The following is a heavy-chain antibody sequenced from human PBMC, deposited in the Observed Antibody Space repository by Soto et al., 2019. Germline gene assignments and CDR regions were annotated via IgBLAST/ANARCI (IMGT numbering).Heavy chain of an antibody. CDR3: ARLRIATNNYKWFDP. V-gene: IGHV4-31*03. Sequence: PSETLSLTSSGSGSALKIGNYYWSWVRQVPGKGLEWIGHIYVTGAVDYNPSLRDRITISQDTSERQFSLNLRLVTAADTAVYYCARLRIATNNYKWFDPWGQGTLVTVS. D-gene: IGHD2-21*01. J-gene: IGHJ5*02. CDR1: GSALKIGNYY. CDR2: IYVTGAV.